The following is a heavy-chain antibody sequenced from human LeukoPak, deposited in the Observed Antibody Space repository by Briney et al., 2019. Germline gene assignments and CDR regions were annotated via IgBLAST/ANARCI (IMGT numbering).Heavy chain of an antibody. Sequence: SETLSLTCTVSGGSIGSYYWSWIRQPPGKGLEWIGYIYYSGSTNYNPSLKSRVTISVDTSKNQFSLKLSSVTAADTAVYYCARLSDIGAVVDYWGQGTLVTVSS. CDR1: GGSIGSYY. CDR2: IYYSGST. D-gene: IGHD6-25*01. CDR3: ARLSDIGAVVDY. J-gene: IGHJ4*02. V-gene: IGHV4-59*08.